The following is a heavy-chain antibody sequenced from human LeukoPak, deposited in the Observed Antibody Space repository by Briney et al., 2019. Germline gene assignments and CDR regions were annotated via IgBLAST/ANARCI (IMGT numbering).Heavy chain of an antibody. CDR2: ISRGSGYI. J-gene: IGHJ6*03. CDR3: ARDPYSGNYGAYYYYYMDV. Sequence: GGSLRLSCAASGFTFSTYTMNWVRLAPGKGLEWVSIISRGSGYIHYADSVKGRFTISRDNAKNSLYLQMDSLRVEDTAVYYCARDPYSGNYGAYYYYYMDVWGKGTTVTISS. CDR1: GFTFSTYT. V-gene: IGHV3-21*06. D-gene: IGHD1-26*01.